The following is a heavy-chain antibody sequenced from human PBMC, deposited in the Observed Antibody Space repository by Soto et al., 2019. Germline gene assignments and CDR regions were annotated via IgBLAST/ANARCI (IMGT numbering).Heavy chain of an antibody. D-gene: IGHD6-19*01. V-gene: IGHV3-23*01. CDR2: ISSGGDNT. CDR3: AKDFDSYSSGRYGMDV. J-gene: IGHJ6*02. Sequence: PVGSLRLSCAASVFTFSSHAMSWVRQAPGKGLEWVSTISSGGDNTYSADSVEGRFTISRDNSKNTLYLQMNSLRAEDTAVYYCAKDFDSYSSGRYGMDVWGQGTTVTVSS. CDR1: VFTFSSHA.